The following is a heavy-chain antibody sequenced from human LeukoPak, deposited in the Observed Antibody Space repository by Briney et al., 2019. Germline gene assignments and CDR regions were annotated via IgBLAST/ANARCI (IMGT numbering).Heavy chain of an antibody. D-gene: IGHD1-1*01. CDR3: ARDTDHYNALPPLFQN. J-gene: IGHJ1*01. CDR1: GFSFSNYA. Sequence: GGSLRLSCAASGFSFSNYAMSWVRQAPGKGLEWVSGIGGGGGSIYYVDSLKGRFTISRDNSKNTLYLQMNSARAEDTAIYYSARDTDHYNALPPLFQNWGHGTLVTVSS. CDR2: IGGGGGSI. V-gene: IGHV3-23*01.